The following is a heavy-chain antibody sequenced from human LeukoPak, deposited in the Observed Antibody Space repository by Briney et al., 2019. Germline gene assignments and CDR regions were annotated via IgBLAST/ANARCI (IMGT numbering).Heavy chain of an antibody. CDR3: TVVNYGSGSYPLGY. V-gene: IGHV3-15*01. CDR1: GFTFSSYG. J-gene: IGHJ4*02. Sequence: GGSLRLSCAASGFTFSSYGMSWVRQAPGKGLEWVGRIKNKPDGGTTDYAAPVQGRFTISRDDSKNTLYLQMNSLKAEDTAVYYCTVVNYGSGSYPLGYWGQGTLVTVSS. D-gene: IGHD3-10*01. CDR2: IKNKPDGGTT.